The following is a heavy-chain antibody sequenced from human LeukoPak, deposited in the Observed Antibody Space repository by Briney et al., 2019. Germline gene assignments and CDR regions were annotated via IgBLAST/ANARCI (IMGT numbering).Heavy chain of an antibody. CDR1: GYTFTSNY. D-gene: IGHD3-22*01. CDR3: ARTQDYFDTPRYFDY. J-gene: IGHJ4*02. V-gene: IGHV1-18*01. CDR2: ISGYNGAT. Sequence: GASVKVSCKASGYTFTSNYMTWVRQAPGQGLEWMGWISGYNGATNYAQKFQGRVTMTTDTSTSTAYMELRSLRSDDTAIYYCARTQDYFDTPRYFDYWGQGTLVTVSS.